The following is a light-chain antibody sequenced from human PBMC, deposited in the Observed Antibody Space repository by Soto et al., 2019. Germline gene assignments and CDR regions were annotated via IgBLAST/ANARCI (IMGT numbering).Light chain of an antibody. J-gene: IGLJ2*01. CDR3: GTWDSSLSAVV. Sequence: QSVLTQPPSVSAAPGQKLTISCSGSSSNIGNNYVSWYQQLPGTAPKLLIYDSNKRPSGIPDRFSGSKSGTSATLGITGLQTGDEADYYCGTWDSSLSAVVFGGWTKLTVL. V-gene: IGLV1-51*01. CDR2: DSN. CDR1: SSNIGNNY.